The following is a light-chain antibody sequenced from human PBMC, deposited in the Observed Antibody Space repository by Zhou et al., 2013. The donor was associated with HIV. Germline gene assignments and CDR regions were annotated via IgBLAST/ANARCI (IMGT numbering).Light chain of an antibody. Sequence: EIVLTQSPATLSLSPGERATLSCRASQSVSSNLAWYQQKPGQAPRLFIYGASTRATGIPARFSGSGSGTDFTLTISSLEPEDFAFYYCQQRDSWPITFGQGTRLDIK. CDR2: GAS. J-gene: IGKJ5*01. V-gene: IGKV3-11*01. CDR1: QSVSSN. CDR3: QQRDSWPIT.